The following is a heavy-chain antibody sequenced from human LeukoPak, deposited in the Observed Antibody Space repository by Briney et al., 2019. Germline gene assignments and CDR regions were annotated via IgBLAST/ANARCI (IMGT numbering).Heavy chain of an antibody. J-gene: IGHJ4*02. Sequence: PGGSLRLSCAASGFTFSSYEMNWVRQAPGKGLEWVSYISSSSSTIYYADSVKGRFTISRDNAKNSLYLQMNSLRAEDTAVYYCARGGSGWYGSYFDYWGQGTLVTVSS. CDR1: GFTFSSYE. V-gene: IGHV3-48*01. CDR2: ISSSSSTI. D-gene: IGHD6-19*01. CDR3: ARGGSGWYGSYFDY.